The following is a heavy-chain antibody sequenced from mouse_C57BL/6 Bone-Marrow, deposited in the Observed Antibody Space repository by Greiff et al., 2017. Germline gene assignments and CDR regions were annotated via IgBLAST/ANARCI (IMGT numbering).Heavy chain of an antibody. D-gene: IGHD1-1*01. CDR2: ISGGGGNT. V-gene: IGHV5-9*01. J-gene: IGHJ4*01. Sequence: DVMLVESGGGLVKPGGSLKLSCAASGFTFSSYTMSWVRQTPEKRLAWVATISGGGGNTYYPDSVKGRFTISRDNAKNTLYLQMSSLRSEDTALYYCARLYYYGSSYDYAMDYWGQGTSVTVSS. CDR3: ARLYYYGSSYDYAMDY. CDR1: GFTFSSYT.